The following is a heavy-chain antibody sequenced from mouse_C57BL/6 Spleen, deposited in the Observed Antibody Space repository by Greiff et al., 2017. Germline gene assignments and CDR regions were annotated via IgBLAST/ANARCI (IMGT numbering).Heavy chain of an antibody. Sequence: EVMLVESGGGLVKPGGSLKLSCAASGFTFSSYTMSWVRQTPEKRLEWVATISGGGGNTYYPDSVKGRFTISRDNAKNTLYLQMSSLRSEDTALYYCARDHGSSYWYFDVWGTGTTVTVSS. D-gene: IGHD1-1*01. J-gene: IGHJ1*03. CDR3: ARDHGSSYWYFDV. CDR1: GFTFSSYT. V-gene: IGHV5-9*01. CDR2: ISGGGGNT.